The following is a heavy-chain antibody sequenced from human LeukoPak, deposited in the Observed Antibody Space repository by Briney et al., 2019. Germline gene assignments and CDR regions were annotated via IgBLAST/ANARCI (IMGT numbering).Heavy chain of an antibody. Sequence: ASVKVSCKVSGYTLTELSMHWVRQAPGKGLEWMGGFDPEDGETNYAQKFQGRVTMTEDTSTDTAYMELSSLRSEDTAVYYCATTGTSGSRYDFWSGYYPFDYWGQGTLVTVSS. CDR1: GYTLTELS. J-gene: IGHJ4*02. CDR2: FDPEDGET. D-gene: IGHD3-3*01. CDR3: ATTGTSGSRYDFWSGYYPFDY. V-gene: IGHV1-24*01.